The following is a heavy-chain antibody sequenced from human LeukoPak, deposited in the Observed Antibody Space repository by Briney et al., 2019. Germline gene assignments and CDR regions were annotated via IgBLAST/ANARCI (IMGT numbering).Heavy chain of an antibody. Sequence: PGGSLRLSCAASGFTFSSYEMNWVRQAPGKGLEWVSYISSSGSTIYYADSVKGRFTISRDNAKNSLYPQMNSLRAEDTAVYYCARGRRYYYDSSGYYFDYWGQGTLVTVSS. D-gene: IGHD3-22*01. CDR2: ISSSGSTI. CDR1: GFTFSSYE. CDR3: ARGRRYYYDSSGYYFDY. J-gene: IGHJ4*02. V-gene: IGHV3-48*03.